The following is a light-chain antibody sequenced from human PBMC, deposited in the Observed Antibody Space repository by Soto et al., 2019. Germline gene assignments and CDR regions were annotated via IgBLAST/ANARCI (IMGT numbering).Light chain of an antibody. Sequence: IQLTQSPSSLSASVGDRVTITCRASQDINYYLAWYQQKPGTAPKLLIYAASTLQSGVPSRFSGSGPGTDFTLTISSLQPEDFATYYCQQLDSYPRTFGPGTKVDIK. CDR2: AAS. V-gene: IGKV1-9*01. CDR3: QQLDSYPRT. CDR1: QDINYY. J-gene: IGKJ3*01.